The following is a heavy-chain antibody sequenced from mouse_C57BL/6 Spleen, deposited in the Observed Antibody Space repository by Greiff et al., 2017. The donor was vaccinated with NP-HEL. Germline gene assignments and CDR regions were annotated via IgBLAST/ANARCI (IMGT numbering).Heavy chain of an antibody. CDR1: GFNIKDYY. V-gene: IGHV14-2*01. CDR3: ARPVVAGKYYFDY. CDR2: IDPEDGET. J-gene: IGHJ2*01. D-gene: IGHD1-1*01. Sequence: EVQLQQSGAELVKPGASVKLSCTASGFNIKDYYMHWVKQRTEQGLEWIGRIDPEDGETKYAPKFQGKATITADTSSNTAYLQLSSQTSEDTAVYYCARPVVAGKYYFDYWGQGTTLTVSS.